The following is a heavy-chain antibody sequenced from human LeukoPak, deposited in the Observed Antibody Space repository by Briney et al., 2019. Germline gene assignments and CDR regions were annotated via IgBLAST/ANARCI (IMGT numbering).Heavy chain of an antibody. D-gene: IGHD5-12*01. CDR2: IRSKDYGGTT. V-gene: IGHV3-49*04. J-gene: IGHJ4*02. CDR1: GFTFVDYV. Sequence: PGGSLRLSCTASGFTFVDYVMSWVRQAPGKGLEWVGLIRSKDYGGTTQYAASVKDRFTISRDDSKSIAYLQMNSLKTEDTAVYYCTRGIVTTIPDSWGQGTLVTVSS. CDR3: TRGIVTTIPDS.